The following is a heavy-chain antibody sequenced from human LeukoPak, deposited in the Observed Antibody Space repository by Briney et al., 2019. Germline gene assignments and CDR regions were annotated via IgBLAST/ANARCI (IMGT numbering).Heavy chain of an antibody. J-gene: IGHJ6*03. CDR1: GFTFSSYG. V-gene: IGHV3-30*03. CDR2: ISYDGSNK. D-gene: IGHD6-19*01. Sequence: GGSLRLSCAASGFTFSSYGMHWVRQAPGKGLGWVAVISYDGSNKYYADSVKGRFTISRDNSKNTLYLQMNSLRAEDTAVYYCAVISDYYYYMDVWGKGTTVTVSS. CDR3: AVISDYYYYMDV.